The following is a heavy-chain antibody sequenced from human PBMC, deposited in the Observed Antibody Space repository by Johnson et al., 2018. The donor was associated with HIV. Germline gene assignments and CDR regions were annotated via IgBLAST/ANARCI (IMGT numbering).Heavy chain of an antibody. CDR2: ISYDGSNK. V-gene: IGHV3-30*04. CDR3: ARVAYCGGDCYSRAHAFDI. Sequence: QVLLVESGGGLVKPGGSLRLSCAASGFTFSSYPMHWVRQAPGKGLAWVAVISYDGSNKYYADSVKGRFTISRDNSKNTLYLQMNSLRAEDTAVYFCARVAYCGGDCYSRAHAFDIWGQGTMVTVSS. J-gene: IGHJ3*02. D-gene: IGHD2-21*01. CDR1: GFTFSSYP.